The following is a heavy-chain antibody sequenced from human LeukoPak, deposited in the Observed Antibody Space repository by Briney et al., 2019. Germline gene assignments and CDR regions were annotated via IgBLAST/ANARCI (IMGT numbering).Heavy chain of an antibody. CDR3: ARGILGSYYFDL. CDR1: GGSFSGYY. V-gene: IGHV4-34*01. Sequence: SETLSLTCTVSGGSFSGYYWSWIRQPPGKGLEWIAEIHHRGSTSYKPSLRSRVTISGDASKNQISLKVTSVTAAGTAVYYCARGILGSYYFDLWGRGTLVTVSS. D-gene: IGHD3-16*01. J-gene: IGHJ2*01. CDR2: IHHRGST.